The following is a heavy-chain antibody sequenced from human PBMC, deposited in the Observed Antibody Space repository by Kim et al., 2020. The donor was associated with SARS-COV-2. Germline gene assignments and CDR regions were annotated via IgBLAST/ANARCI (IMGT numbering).Heavy chain of an antibody. CDR1: GGTFSSYA. CDR3: ARGTVGAPPSFDY. CDR2: IIPIFGTA. V-gene: IGHV1-69*13. Sequence: SVKVSCKASGGTFSSYAISWVRQAPGQGLEWMGGIIPIFGTANYAQKFQGRVTITADESTSTAYMELSSLRSEDTAVYYCARGTVGAPPSFDYWGQGTLVTVSS. D-gene: IGHD1-26*01. J-gene: IGHJ4*02.